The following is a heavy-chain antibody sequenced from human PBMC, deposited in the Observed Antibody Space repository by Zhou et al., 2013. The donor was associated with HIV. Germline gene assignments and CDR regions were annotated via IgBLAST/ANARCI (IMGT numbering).Heavy chain of an antibody. CDR1: GDIFNNNA. CDR3: ASHTSVVTAGTFDV. D-gene: IGHD2-21*02. V-gene: IGHV1-69*04. Sequence: QVQLVQSGAEVKQPGSSVKVSCQTSGDIFNNNAISWVRLAPGQGLEWMGRIMPIIRTAQYAQKFQGRVTLTADKSTTTAYMELSSLTSEDTALYYCASHTSVVTAGTFDVWGQGTMVTVSS. CDR2: IMPIIRTA. J-gene: IGHJ3*01.